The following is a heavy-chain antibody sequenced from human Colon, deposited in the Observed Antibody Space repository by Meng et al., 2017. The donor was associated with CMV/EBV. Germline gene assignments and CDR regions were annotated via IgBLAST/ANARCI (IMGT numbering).Heavy chain of an antibody. Sequence: SETLSLTCTVSGGSISSSSYYWGWIRQPPGKGLEWIGSIYYSGSTYYNPSLKSRVTISVDTSKNQFSLKLSSVTAADTAVYYCAYPSPYSGSSDRDYWGQGTLVTVSS. CDR2: IYYSGST. J-gene: IGHJ4*02. CDR1: GGSISSSSYY. V-gene: IGHV4-39*07. CDR3: AYPSPYSGSSDRDY. D-gene: IGHD1-26*01.